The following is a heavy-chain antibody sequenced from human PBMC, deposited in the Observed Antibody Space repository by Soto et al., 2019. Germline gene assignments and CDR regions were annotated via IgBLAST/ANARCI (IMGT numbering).Heavy chain of an antibody. V-gene: IGHV4-30-4*01. J-gene: IGHJ3*02. D-gene: IGHD4-17*01. CDR2: VYHTGST. CDR3: ARDPLYDYGDLSHVCDM. CDR1: GDSMSRGDYY. Sequence: QVQLQESGPGLVKPSQTLSLSCTVSGDSMSRGDYYWSWIRLPPGKGLEWIGFVYHTGSTYYSPFLNGRVDRSVDSSXNXLSLTLNSVTAADTAVYYCARDPLYDYGDLSHVCDMWGHGTMVTVSS.